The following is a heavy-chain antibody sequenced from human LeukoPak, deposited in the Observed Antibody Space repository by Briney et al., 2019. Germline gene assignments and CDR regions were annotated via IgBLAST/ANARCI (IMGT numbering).Heavy chain of an antibody. Sequence: GGSLRLSCAASGFTFSSYSMNWVRQAPGKGLEWVSSISSSSSYIYYADSVKGRFTISRDNSKNTLYLQMNSLRAEDTAVYYCARDPSYDSSGYQGGYFDYWGQGTLVTVSS. CDR1: GFTFSSYS. CDR2: ISSSSSYI. J-gene: IGHJ4*02. V-gene: IGHV3-21*01. D-gene: IGHD3-22*01. CDR3: ARDPSYDSSGYQGGYFDY.